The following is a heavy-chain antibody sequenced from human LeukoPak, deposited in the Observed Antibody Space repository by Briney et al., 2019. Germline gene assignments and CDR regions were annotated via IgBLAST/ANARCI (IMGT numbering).Heavy chain of an antibody. Sequence: PGGSLRLSCAASGFTFSDYYMSWIRQAPGKGLEWVSAISGSGGSTYYADSVKGRFTISRDNSKNTLYLQMNSLRAEDTAVYYCAKDYGGSYQDAFDIWGQGTMVTVSS. V-gene: IGHV3-23*01. J-gene: IGHJ3*02. D-gene: IGHD1-26*01. CDR2: ISGSGGST. CDR3: AKDYGGSYQDAFDI. CDR1: GFTFSDYY.